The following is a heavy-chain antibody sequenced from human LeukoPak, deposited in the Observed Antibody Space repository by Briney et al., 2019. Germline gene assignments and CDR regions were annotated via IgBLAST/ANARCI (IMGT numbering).Heavy chain of an antibody. V-gene: IGHV3-7*01. CDR2: INLHGSEK. Sequence: GGPLRLSCAASGFSFSTYWMSWVRQAPGKGLEWVANINLHGSEKYYVDSVRGRFTISRDNAKNSLYLQMNSLRAEDAAVYFCARDVTYPFDIWGQGTMVTVSS. D-gene: IGHD2-2*02. CDR1: GFSFSTYW. J-gene: IGHJ3*02. CDR3: ARDVTYPFDI.